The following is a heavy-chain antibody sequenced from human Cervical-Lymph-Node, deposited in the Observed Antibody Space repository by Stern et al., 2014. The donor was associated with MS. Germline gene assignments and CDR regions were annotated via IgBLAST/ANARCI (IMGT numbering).Heavy chain of an antibody. CDR2: ISFSGAT. D-gene: IGHD3-16*01. Sequence: QVQLQESGPGLVKPSQTLSLTCTVSGGSINTGYYFWSWIRQHPGKGLEWIGHISFSGATSSRPCLQSRLTISIDTSQQPFSLQLNSVTAADTAVYFCARVDRISTIGGPIRDAFDIWGQGKMVTVSS. J-gene: IGHJ3*02. CDR1: GGSINTGYYF. CDR3: ARVDRISTIGGPIRDAFDI. V-gene: IGHV4-31*03.